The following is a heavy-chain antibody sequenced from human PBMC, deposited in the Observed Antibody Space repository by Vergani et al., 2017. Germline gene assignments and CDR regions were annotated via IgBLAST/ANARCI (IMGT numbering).Heavy chain of an antibody. CDR3: AKNFWAELNYHDSSRPGEFDF. V-gene: IGHV3-30*02. CDR1: GFTLSNYG. Sequence: QVQVVESGGGVVQPGGSLRISCAASGFTLSNYGMHWVRRAPGKGLEWVAFLRYDGITKHYSDSVKGRFTISRDNSKNTLYLQMNNLRRDDTAVYYCAKNFWAELNYHDSSRPGEFDFWGQGNLVTVSS. D-gene: IGHD3-16*01. J-gene: IGHJ4*02. CDR2: LRYDGITK.